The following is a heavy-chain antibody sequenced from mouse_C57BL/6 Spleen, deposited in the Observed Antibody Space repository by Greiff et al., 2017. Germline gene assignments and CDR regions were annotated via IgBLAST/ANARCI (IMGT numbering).Heavy chain of an antibody. D-gene: IGHD2-4*01. CDR1: GYTFTDYY. J-gene: IGHJ4*01. Sequence: VQLQQPGPELVKPGASVKMSCKASGYTFTDYYMHWVKQSHGKSLEWIGYINPNNGGTNYNQKFKGKATLTVNKYSSTAYMELRSLTSEDSAVYYSGTSYEYDCYYAMDYWGQGTSVTVSS. CDR2: INPNNGGT. V-gene: IGHV1-22*01. CDR3: GTSYEYDCYYAMDY.